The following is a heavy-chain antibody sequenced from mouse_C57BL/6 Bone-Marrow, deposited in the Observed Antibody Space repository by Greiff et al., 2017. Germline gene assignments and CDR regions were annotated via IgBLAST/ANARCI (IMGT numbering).Heavy chain of an antibody. CDR3: ARWDYGSSLDY. CDR1: GYTFTSYW. J-gene: IGHJ2*01. D-gene: IGHD1-1*01. CDR2: IDPSDSYT. V-gene: IGHV1-69*01. Sequence: QVQLQQPGAELVMPGASVKLSCKASGYTFTSYWMHWVKQRPGQGLEWIGEIDPSDSYTNYNQKFTGKSTLTVDKSSSTAYMQLSSLTSEDSAVYYCARWDYGSSLDYWGQGTTLTVSS.